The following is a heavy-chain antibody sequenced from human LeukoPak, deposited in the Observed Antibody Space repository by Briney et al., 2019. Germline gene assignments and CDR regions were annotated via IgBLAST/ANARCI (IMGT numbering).Heavy chain of an antibody. V-gene: IGHV3-48*04. Sequence: QPGGSLRLSCAASGFTFSSYSMNWVRQAPGKGLEWVSYISSSSTIYYADSVKGRFTISRDNAKNSLYLQMNSLRAEDTAVYYCARVRSGSHPHDAFDIWGQGTMVTVSS. J-gene: IGHJ3*02. CDR1: GFTFSSYS. D-gene: IGHD1-26*01. CDR2: ISSSSTI. CDR3: ARVRSGSHPHDAFDI.